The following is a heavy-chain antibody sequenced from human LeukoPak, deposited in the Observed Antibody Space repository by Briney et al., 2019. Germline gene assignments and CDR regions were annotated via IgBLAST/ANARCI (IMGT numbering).Heavy chain of an antibody. J-gene: IGHJ4*02. CDR1: GFTFSSYG. D-gene: IGHD3-22*01. CDR3: AKYGFNYYDSSGYYYFDY. V-gene: IGHV3-33*06. Sequence: GRSLRLSCAASGFTFSSYGMHWVRQAPGKGLEWVAVIWYEGSNKYYADSVKGRFTISRDNSKNTLYLQMNSLRAEDTAVYYCAKYGFNYYDSSGYYYFDYWGQGTLVTVSS. CDR2: IWYEGSNK.